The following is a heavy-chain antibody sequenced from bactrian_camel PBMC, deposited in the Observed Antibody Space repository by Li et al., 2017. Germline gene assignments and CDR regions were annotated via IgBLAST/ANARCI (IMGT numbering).Heavy chain of an antibody. CDR2: ITNTGGVT. CDR3: VRSGGDWSFGY. V-gene: IGHV3S40*01. D-gene: IGHD2*01. Sequence: DVQLVESGGDSVQPGGSLRLSCGASGHTYSSNCMNWVRQAPGKGLEWVSSITNTGGVTYYADSVKGRFAISRDNAKNTMFLQMNSLKLEDTAVYCCVRSGGDWSFGYWGQGTQVTVS. J-gene: IGHJ6*01. CDR1: GHTYSSNC.